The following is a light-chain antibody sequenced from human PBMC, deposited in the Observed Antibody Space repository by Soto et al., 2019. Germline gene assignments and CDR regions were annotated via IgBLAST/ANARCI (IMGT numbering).Light chain of an antibody. CDR1: QSVSSSY. CDR3: QQYGSSPRT. V-gene: IGKV3-20*01. J-gene: IGKJ1*01. Sequence: EIVLAQSPVTLSLSPGERATLSCRASQSVSSSYLGWYQQKPGQAPRLVIYGAPSRATGIPDRFSGSGSGTDFTLTISRLEPEDFAVYYCQQYGSSPRTFGQGTKVDIK. CDR2: GAP.